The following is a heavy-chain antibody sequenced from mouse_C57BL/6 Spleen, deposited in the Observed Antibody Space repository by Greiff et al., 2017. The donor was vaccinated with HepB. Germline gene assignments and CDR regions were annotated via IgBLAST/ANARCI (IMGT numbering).Heavy chain of an antibody. CDR1: GYSITSGYY. V-gene: IGHV3-6*01. J-gene: IGHJ2*01. Sequence: EVKLMESGPGLVKPSQSLSLTCSVTGYSITSGYYWNWIRQFPGNKLEWMGYISYDGSNNYNPSLKNRISITRDTSKNQFFLKLNSVTTEDTATYYCARFSYYYGFFDDWGQGTTLTVSS. CDR3: ARFSYYYGFFDD. D-gene: IGHD1-1*01. CDR2: ISYDGSN.